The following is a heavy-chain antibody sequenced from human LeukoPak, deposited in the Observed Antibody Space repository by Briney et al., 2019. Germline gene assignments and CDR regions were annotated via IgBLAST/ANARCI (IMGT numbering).Heavy chain of an antibody. CDR3: ARVAKVAVAGIPEDSYYYGMDV. CDR2: ISAYNGNT. V-gene: IGHV1-18*01. Sequence: ASVKVSCKASGYTFTSYGISWVRQAPGQGLEWMGWISAYNGNTNYAQKLQGRVTMTTDTSTSTAYMELRSLRSDDTAVYYCARVAKVAVAGIPEDSYYYGMDVWGQGTTVTVSS. J-gene: IGHJ6*02. CDR1: GYTFTSYG. D-gene: IGHD6-19*01.